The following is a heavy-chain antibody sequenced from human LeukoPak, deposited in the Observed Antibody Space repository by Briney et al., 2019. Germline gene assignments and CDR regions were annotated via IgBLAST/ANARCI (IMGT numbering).Heavy chain of an antibody. CDR3: ARGRGSYSNSDDY. CDR1: VYTFTSYD. J-gene: IGHJ4*02. CDR2: MNPNSGNT. Sequence: GASVTVSCKASVYTFTSYDINWVRQATGQGLEWMGWMNPNSGNTGYAHKFQGRVTMTRNTSISTAYMELSSLRSEDTAVYYCARGRGSYSNSDDYWGQGTLVTVSS. V-gene: IGHV1-8*01. D-gene: IGHD4-11*01.